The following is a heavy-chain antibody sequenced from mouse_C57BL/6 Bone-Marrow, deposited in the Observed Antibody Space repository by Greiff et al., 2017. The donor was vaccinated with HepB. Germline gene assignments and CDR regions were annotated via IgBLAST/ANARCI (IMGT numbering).Heavy chain of an antibody. CDR1: GFTFSDYG. Sequence: EVQLMESGGGLVQPGGFLKLSCAASGFTFSDYGMAWVRQAPRKGPEWVAFISNLAYSIYYADTVTGRFTISRENAENTLYQEMSSLRSEDTAVYYCARHPAGYCDVWGSGTTITVSA. CDR2: ISNLAYSI. CDR3: ARHPAGYCDV. V-gene: IGHV5-15*01. J-gene: IGHJ1*01.